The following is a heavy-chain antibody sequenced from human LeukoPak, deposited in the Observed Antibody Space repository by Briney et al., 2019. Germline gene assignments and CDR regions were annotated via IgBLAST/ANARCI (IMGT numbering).Heavy chain of an antibody. CDR2: INWNGGST. D-gene: IGHD3-10*01. Sequence: SGGSLRLSCAASGFTFDDYGMSWVRQAPGKGLEWVSGINWNGGSTGYADSVKGRFTISRDNAKNSLYLQMNSLRAEDTAVYYCARARDIGVSYFGDLLSTETYFDYWGQGTLATVSS. J-gene: IGHJ4*02. V-gene: IGHV3-20*04. CDR3: ARARDIGVSYFGDLLSTETYFDY. CDR1: GFTFDDYG.